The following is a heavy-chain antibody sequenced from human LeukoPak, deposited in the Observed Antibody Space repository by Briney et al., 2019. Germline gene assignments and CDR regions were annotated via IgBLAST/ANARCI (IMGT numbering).Heavy chain of an antibody. CDR1: GFTFSSYA. V-gene: IGHV3-30*04. J-gene: IGHJ4*02. Sequence: GGSLRLSCAASGFTFSSYAMHWVRQAPGKGLEWVAVISYDGSNKYYADSVKGRFTISRDNAKNSLYLQMNSLRAEDTAVYYCARPTGRAAAGNDVDYWGQGTLVTVSS. CDR2: ISYDGSNK. CDR3: ARPTGRAAAGNDVDY. D-gene: IGHD6-13*01.